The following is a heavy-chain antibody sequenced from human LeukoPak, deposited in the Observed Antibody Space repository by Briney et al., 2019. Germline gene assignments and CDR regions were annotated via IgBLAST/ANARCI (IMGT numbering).Heavy chain of an antibody. CDR1: GFTFSSYG. D-gene: IGHD6-19*01. V-gene: IGHV3-33*08. Sequence: GRSLRLSCAASGFTFSSYGMHWVRQAPGKGLEWVAVIWYDGSNKYYADSVKGRFTISRDNSKNTLYLQMNSLRAEDTAVYYCARDSLSAGHRAFDIWGQGTMVTASS. J-gene: IGHJ3*02. CDR2: IWYDGSNK. CDR3: ARDSLSAGHRAFDI.